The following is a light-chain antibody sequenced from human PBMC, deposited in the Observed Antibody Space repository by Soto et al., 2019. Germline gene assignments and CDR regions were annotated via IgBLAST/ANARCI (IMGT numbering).Light chain of an antibody. Sequence: QSVLTQPPSVSGAPGQRVTICCTGSSSNIGAGYDVQWYQQLPGTAPKLLIYGNSNRPSGVPDRFSGSKSGTSASLAITGLQAEDEADYYCQSYDSSLRVFGGGTKLTVL. CDR2: GNS. J-gene: IGLJ2*01. CDR3: QSYDSSLRV. V-gene: IGLV1-40*01. CDR1: SSNIGAGYD.